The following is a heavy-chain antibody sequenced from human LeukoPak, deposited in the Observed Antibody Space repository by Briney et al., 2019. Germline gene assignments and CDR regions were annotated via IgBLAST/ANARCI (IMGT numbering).Heavy chain of an antibody. V-gene: IGHV4-59*12. CDR1: GGSISSYY. CDR2: IYYSGST. Sequence: SETLSLTCTVSGGSISSYYWSWIRQPPGKGLEWIGYIYYSGSTNYNPSLKSRVTISVDTSKNQFSLKLSSVTAADTAVYYCARVFPPRLYIAARRGGLDPWGQGTLVTVSS. D-gene: IGHD6-6*01. CDR3: ARVFPPRLYIAARRGGLDP. J-gene: IGHJ5*02.